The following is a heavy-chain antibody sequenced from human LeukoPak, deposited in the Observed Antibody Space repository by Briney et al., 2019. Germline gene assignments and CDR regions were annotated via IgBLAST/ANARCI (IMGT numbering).Heavy chain of an antibody. CDR2: ISYDGSNK. CDR1: GFTFSSYA. J-gene: IGHJ4*02. V-gene: IGHV3-30*04. Sequence: GGSLRLSCAASGFTFSSYAMHWVRQAPGKGLEWVAVISYDGSNKYYADSVKGRFTISRDNSKNTLYLQMNSLRAEDTAVYYCAKERHIGRIVAVIAYYFDYWGQGTLVTVSS. CDR3: AKERHIGRIVAVIAYYFDY. D-gene: IGHD3-22*01.